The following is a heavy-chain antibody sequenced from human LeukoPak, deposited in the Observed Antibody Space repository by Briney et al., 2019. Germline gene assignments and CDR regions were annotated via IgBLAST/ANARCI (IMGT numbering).Heavy chain of an antibody. V-gene: IGHV3-23*01. CDR3: ARDGLMVRLGGAYYYGMDV. CDR2: MTGSGGST. Sequence: GGSLRLSCAASGFTFSSYAMNWVRQAPGKGLQWVSVMTGSGGSTYYADSVKGRFTISRDNAKNSLYLQMNSLRAEDTAVYYCARDGLMVRLGGAYYYGMDVWGQGTTVTVSS. D-gene: IGHD3-10*01. J-gene: IGHJ6*02. CDR1: GFTFSSYA.